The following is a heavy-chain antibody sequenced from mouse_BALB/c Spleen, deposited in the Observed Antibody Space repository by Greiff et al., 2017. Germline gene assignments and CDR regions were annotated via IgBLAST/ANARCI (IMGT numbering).Heavy chain of an antibody. CDR2: ISSGSSTI. V-gene: IGHV5-17*03. Sequence: EVMLVESGGGLVQPGGSRKLSCAASGFTFSSFGMHWVRQAPEKGLEWVAYISSGSSTIYYADTVKGRFTISRDNAKNTLYLQMSSLKSEDTAMYYCASLTTATFAYWGQGTLVTVSA. D-gene: IGHD1-2*01. CDR3: ASLTTATFAY. CDR1: GFTFSSFG. J-gene: IGHJ3*01.